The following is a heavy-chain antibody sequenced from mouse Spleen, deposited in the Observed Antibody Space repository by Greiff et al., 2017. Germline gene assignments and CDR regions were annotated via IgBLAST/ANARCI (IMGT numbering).Heavy chain of an antibody. V-gene: IGHV1-50*01. D-gene: IGHD2-14*01. J-gene: IGHJ4*01. CDR3: AIYRYDDAMDH. Sequence: QVQLQQPGAELVKPGASVKLSCKASGYTFTSYWMQWVKQRPGQGLEWIGEIDPSDSYTNYNQKFKGKATLTVDTSSSTAYMQLSSLTSEDSAVYYCAIYRYDDAMDHWGQGTSVTVSS. CDR2: IDPSDSYT. CDR1: GYTFTSYW.